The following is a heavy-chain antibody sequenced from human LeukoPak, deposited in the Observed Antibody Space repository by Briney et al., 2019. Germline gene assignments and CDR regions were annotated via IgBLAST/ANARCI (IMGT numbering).Heavy chain of an antibody. CDR1: GFTFSSYS. J-gene: IGHJ3*02. Sequence: PGGSLRLSCAASGFTFSSYSMNWVRQAPGKGLEWVSAISGSGGSTYHADSVKGRFTISRDNSKNTLYLQMNSLRAEDTAVYYCAKDHFLFDDADAFDIWGQGTMVTVSS. CDR3: AKDHFLFDDADAFDI. CDR2: ISGSGGST. D-gene: IGHD2/OR15-2a*01. V-gene: IGHV3-23*01.